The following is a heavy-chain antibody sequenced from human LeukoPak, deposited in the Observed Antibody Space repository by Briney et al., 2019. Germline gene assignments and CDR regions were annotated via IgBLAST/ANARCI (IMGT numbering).Heavy chain of an antibody. J-gene: IGHJ3*01. Sequence: SETLSLTCTVSDTSINTYYWSWIRQPAGKGLEWIGHIYATGTTNYNPSLNSRVTMSIDTSKNQFSLNLRSVTAADTAVYYCARRGYRVGATVWGQGTMVTVSS. V-gene: IGHV4-4*07. CDR3: ARRGYRVGATV. D-gene: IGHD1-26*01. CDR1: DTSINTYY. CDR2: IYATGTT.